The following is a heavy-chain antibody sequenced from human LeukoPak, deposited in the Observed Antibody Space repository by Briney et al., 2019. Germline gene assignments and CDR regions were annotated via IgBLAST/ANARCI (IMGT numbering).Heavy chain of an antibody. V-gene: IGHV4-4*07. CDR2: IYASGST. CDR1: GGSISSYF. CDR3: AREYSSSSGKNAFDI. D-gene: IGHD6-6*01. J-gene: IGHJ3*02. Sequence: SETLSLTCAVSGGSISSYFWSWIRQPAGKGLEWIGRIYASGSTNYNPSLKSRVTMSVDTSKNQFSLKLTSVTAADTAVYYCAREYSSSSGKNAFDIWGQGTMVTVSS.